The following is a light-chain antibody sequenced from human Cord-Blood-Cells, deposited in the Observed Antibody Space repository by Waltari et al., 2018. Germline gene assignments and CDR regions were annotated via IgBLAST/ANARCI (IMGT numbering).Light chain of an antibody. CDR2: EDN. CDR3: QSYDSSNHKV. Sequence: NFMLTQPHSVSESPGKTVTISCTRSSRSIASNSVQWYQQRPGSSPTTVIYEDNQRPSGVPDRFSGSIDSSSNSASLTISGLKTEDEADYYCQSYDSSNHKVFGGGTKLTVL. CDR1: SRSIASNS. V-gene: IGLV6-57*01. J-gene: IGLJ2*01.